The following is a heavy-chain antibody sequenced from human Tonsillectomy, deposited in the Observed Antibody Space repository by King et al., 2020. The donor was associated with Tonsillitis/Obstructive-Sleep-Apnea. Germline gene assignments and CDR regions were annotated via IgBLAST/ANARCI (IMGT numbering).Heavy chain of an antibody. CDR2: ISYDGTNK. CDR1: GFTFSSYA. V-gene: IGHV3-30*04. D-gene: IGHD6-13*01. J-gene: IGHJ6*03. Sequence: VQLVESGGGVVQPGRSLRLSCVASGFTFSSYAMHWVRQAPGRGLEWVAIISYDGTNKYYADSVKGRFTISRDNPKNTLYLQMNSLRAEDTAVYYCARDTAAHDYSYMDAWGKGTTVTVSS. CDR3: ARDTAAHDYSYMDA.